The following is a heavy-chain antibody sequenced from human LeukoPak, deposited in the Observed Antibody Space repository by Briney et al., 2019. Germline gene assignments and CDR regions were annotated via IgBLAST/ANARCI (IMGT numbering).Heavy chain of an antibody. D-gene: IGHD3-22*01. CDR3: ARDHYDSSGYYYYYYYYYMDV. Sequence: ASVKVSCKASGYTFTSYAMNWVRQAPGQGLEWMGWINTNTGNPTYAQGFTGRFVSSLDTSVSTAYLQISSLKAEDTAVYYCARDHYDSSGYYYYYYYYYMDVWGKGTTVTVSS. CDR1: GYTFTSYA. V-gene: IGHV7-4-1*02. J-gene: IGHJ6*03. CDR2: INTNTGNP.